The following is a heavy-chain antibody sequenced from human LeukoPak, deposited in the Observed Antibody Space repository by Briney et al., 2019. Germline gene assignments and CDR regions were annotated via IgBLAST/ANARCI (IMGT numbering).Heavy chain of an antibody. Sequence: PSETLSLTCSVSRGSIISTSHYWGWIRQPPGKGLEWIGSIYYSGDTYFNPSLKSRVTISVDTSKNQFSLKLTSVTAADTAVYYCARASRGHDYWGQGTLVTVSS. CDR3: ARASRGHDY. J-gene: IGHJ4*02. V-gene: IGHV4-39*07. D-gene: IGHD3-10*01. CDR2: IYYSGDT. CDR1: RGSIISTSHY.